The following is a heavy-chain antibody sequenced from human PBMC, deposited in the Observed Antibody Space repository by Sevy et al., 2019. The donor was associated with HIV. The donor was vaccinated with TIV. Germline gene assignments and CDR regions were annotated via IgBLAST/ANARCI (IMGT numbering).Heavy chain of an antibody. D-gene: IGHD3-10*01. CDR2: ISAYNGNT. CDR3: AREGITMVRGSYYGMDV. Sequence: ASVKVSCKASGYTFTSYGISWVRQAPGQGLEWMGWISAYNGNTNYAQKLQGRVTMTTDTSTSTAYMEPRSLRSDDTAVYYGAREGITMVRGSYYGMDVWGQGTTVTVSS. V-gene: IGHV1-18*01. CDR1: GYTFTSYG. J-gene: IGHJ6*02.